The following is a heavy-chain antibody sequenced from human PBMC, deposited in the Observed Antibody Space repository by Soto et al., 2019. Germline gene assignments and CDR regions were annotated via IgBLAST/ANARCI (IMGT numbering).Heavy chain of an antibody. CDR1: GFRFWTYS. V-gene: IGHV3-23*01. CDR3: EKTRLYDNNDYHRDGFDV. D-gene: IGHD5-12*01. J-gene: IGHJ3*01. CDR2: ISGDGSAT. Sequence: EVKLLESGGVLVQPGESLRLYCAASGFRFWTYSMSWVRQAPGKGLEWVSCISGDGSATSYADSLKGRFTVSRDNSKDTLFLQMNTLRVEDTAVYYCEKTRLYDNNDYHRDGFDVWVPGTAVPLS.